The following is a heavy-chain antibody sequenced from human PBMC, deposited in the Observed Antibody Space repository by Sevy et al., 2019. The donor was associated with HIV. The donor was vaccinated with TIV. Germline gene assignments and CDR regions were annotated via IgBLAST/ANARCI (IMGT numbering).Heavy chain of an antibody. CDR2: IRSKADGGTA. V-gene: IGHV3-15*07. J-gene: IGHJ4*02. CDR3: TTVLGWEGTSDY. D-gene: IGHD1-26*01. CDR1: GFSFINAW. Sequence: GGSLRLSCAASGFSFINAWMNWIRQAPGKGLEWVGRIRSKADGGTADYAAPVKGSFIISRDDSENTLYLQMNSLRTEDTAIYYCTTVLGWEGTSDYWGQGTLVTVSS.